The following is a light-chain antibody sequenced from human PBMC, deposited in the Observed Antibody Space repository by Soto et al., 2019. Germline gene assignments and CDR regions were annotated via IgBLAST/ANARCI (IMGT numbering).Light chain of an antibody. V-gene: IGLV2-11*01. J-gene: IGLJ1*01. CDR3: CSYEGTYTSFV. Sequence: QSVLTQPLSVSGSPGQSVTISCTGSSSDVGGYNYVSWYQQQPGKAPKLLIYDVTIRTSGVSARFSGSKSGNTASLTISGLQAEDDADYFCCSYEGTYTSFVFGTGTKVTVL. CDR2: DVT. CDR1: SSDVGGYNY.